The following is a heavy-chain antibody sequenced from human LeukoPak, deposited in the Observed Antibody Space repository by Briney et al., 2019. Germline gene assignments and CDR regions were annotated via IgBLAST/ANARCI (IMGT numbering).Heavy chain of an antibody. CDR1: GFTFSSYS. CDR2: ISSSSSDI. J-gene: IGHJ4*02. D-gene: IGHD3-3*01. V-gene: IGHV3-21*01. Sequence: NPGGSLRLSCAASGFTFSSYSMNWVRQAPGKGLEWVSSISSSSSDIYYADSVKGRFTISRDNAKNSLYLQMNSLRAEDTAVYYCAREGNTIFGVVSPFDYWGQGTLVTVSS. CDR3: AREGNTIFGVVSPFDY.